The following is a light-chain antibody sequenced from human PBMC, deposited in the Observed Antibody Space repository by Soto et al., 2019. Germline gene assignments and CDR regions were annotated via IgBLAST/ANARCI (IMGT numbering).Light chain of an antibody. CDR1: SSDVGNYDY. J-gene: IGLJ2*01. CDR3: CSYAGSSAV. V-gene: IGLV2-11*01. CDR2: DVS. Sequence: QSVLTQPRSVSGSPGQSVTISCTGTSSDVGNYDYVSWYQHHPGKAPKLMIFDVSKRPSGVPDRFAGSKSGNTASLTISGLQADDEADYYCCSYAGSSAVFGGGTKLTVL.